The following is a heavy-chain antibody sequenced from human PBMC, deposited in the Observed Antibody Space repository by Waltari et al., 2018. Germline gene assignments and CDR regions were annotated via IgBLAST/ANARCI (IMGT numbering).Heavy chain of an antibody. V-gene: IGHV3-30*01. J-gene: IGHJ6*02. CDR3: ARGEVQLLYYYGVDV. Sequence: QVQLVESGGGLVQPGRSLPLSCAGSGFTFSRYVIHWVRQAPGKGLEWLAVTSHDGSQKFYAASVKGRFTIARDNSKNTAFLQMDSLRDEDTSVYYCARGEVQLLYYYGVDVWGQGTTVTVSS. CDR2: TSHDGSQK. CDR1: GFTFSRYV. D-gene: IGHD1-1*01.